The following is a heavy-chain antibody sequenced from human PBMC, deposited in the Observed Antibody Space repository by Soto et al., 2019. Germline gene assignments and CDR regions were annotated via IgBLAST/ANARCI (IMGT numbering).Heavy chain of an antibody. J-gene: IGHJ6*02. Sequence: EVQLLESGGGLVQPGGSLRLSCVASGFRFSNYDMSWVRQAPGKELEWVSAISGSGGYTYYADSVKDRFIISRDNSKNTLYLQMNSLRAEDTAVYYCANRDTSMVTRYYYGMDVWGQGTTVTVSS. D-gene: IGHD5-18*01. V-gene: IGHV3-23*01. CDR1: GFRFSNYD. CDR2: ISGSGGYT. CDR3: ANRDTSMVTRYYYGMDV.